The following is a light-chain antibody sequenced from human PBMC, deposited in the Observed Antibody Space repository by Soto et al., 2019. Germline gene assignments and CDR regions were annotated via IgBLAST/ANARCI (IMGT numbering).Light chain of an antibody. J-gene: IGLJ1*01. V-gene: IGLV2-14*01. CDR1: SSDVGGYNF. Sequence: QSALTQPASVSGSPGQSIAISCTGTSSDVGGYNFVSWYQQHPGNAPKLILYDVTNRPSGVSDRFSGSKSGNTASLTISGLQADDEADYYCISYTTSSTYVFGTGTQLTVL. CDR2: DVT. CDR3: ISYTTSSTYV.